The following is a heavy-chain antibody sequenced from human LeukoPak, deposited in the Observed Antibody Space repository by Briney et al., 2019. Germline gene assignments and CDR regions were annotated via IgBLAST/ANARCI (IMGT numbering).Heavy chain of an antibody. CDR1: GFTFSTYS. Sequence: GGSLRLSCAASGFTFSTYSVKWVRQAPGKGLEWVSYISDSGAMYYADSVRGRFTISRENAQNSLFLQMNSLRAEDTAVYYCARDGGYRGYDADCWGQGTLVTVSS. CDR2: ISDSGAM. CDR3: ARDGGYRGYDADC. V-gene: IGHV3-48*01. D-gene: IGHD5-12*01. J-gene: IGHJ4*02.